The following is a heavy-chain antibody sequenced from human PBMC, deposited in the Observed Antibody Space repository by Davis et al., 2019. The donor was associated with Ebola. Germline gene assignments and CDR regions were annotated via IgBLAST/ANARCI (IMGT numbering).Heavy chain of an antibody. V-gene: IGHV1-2*06. Sequence: AASVKVSCKASGYTFTGYYMHWVRQAPGQGLEWMGRINPNGGGTNYAQKFQGRVTMTRDTSISTAYVELSSLRSDDMAVYYCVREVESVAGRGFDYWGQGTLVTVSS. CDR3: VREVESVAGRGFDY. CDR1: GYTFTGYY. J-gene: IGHJ4*02. CDR2: INPNGGGT. D-gene: IGHD6-19*01.